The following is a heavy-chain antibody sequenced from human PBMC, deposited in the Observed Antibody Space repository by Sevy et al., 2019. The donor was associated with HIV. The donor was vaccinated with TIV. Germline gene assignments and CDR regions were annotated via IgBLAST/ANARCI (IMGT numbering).Heavy chain of an antibody. CDR2: INPDGSNT. CDR1: GFTFSSYW. D-gene: IGHD2-21*01. J-gene: IGHJ3*02. Sequence: GGSLRLSCAASGFTFSSYWMHWVRQAPGKGLVWVSRINPDGSNTNYADSVKGRLTISRDNARNTLYLQMNSLRAEETAVYYCVREGVRRSISATAFDIWGQWTMVTVSS. V-gene: IGHV3-74*01. CDR3: VREGVRRSISATAFDI.